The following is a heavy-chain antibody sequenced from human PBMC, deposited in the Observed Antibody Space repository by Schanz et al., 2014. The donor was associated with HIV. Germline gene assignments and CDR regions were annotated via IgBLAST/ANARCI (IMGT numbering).Heavy chain of an antibody. CDR1: GFTFSSYA. D-gene: IGHD2-21*01. CDR3: VAGLIRYFFDY. Sequence: EVQLLESGGCLVQPGGSLRLSCAASGFTFSSYAMSWVRQAPGKGLEWVSAISGSGDRTHYADSVKGRFTISRDNSKNTLYLQMNSLRAEDTAVYYCVAGLIRYFFDYWGQGTLVTVSS. CDR2: ISGSGDRT. V-gene: IGHV3-23*01. J-gene: IGHJ4*02.